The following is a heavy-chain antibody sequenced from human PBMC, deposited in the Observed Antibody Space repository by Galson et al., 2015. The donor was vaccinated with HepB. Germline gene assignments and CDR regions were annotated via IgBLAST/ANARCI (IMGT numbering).Heavy chain of an antibody. Sequence: LRLSCAASGFTFDDHTMQWVRQVPGKGLEWVSLISWDAVSTYYAESVKGRFTISRDNNKNSLYLQMNSLRTEDTAFYYCTKGSQSSGWYASDYWGQGTLVIVSS. CDR3: TKGSQSSGWYASDY. CDR2: ISWDAVST. J-gene: IGHJ4*02. D-gene: IGHD6-19*01. CDR1: GFTFDDHT. V-gene: IGHV3-43*01.